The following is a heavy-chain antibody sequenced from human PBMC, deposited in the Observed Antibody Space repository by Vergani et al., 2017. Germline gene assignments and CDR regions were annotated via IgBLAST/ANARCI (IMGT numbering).Heavy chain of an antibody. Sequence: EVQLVQSGAEVKTPGESLRISCKGSGYSFTSYWISWVRQMPGKGLEWMGRIDPSDSYTNYSPSFQGHVTISADKSIRTAYLQWSSLKASDTAMYYCARVTTVTTAGYYYYYMDVWGKGTTVTVSS. D-gene: IGHD4-11*01. CDR2: IDPSDSYT. CDR1: GYSFTSYW. V-gene: IGHV5-10-1*03. J-gene: IGHJ6*03. CDR3: ARVTTVTTAGYYYYYMDV.